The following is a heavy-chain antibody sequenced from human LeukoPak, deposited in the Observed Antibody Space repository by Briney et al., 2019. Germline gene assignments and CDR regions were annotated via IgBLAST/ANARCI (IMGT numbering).Heavy chain of an antibody. CDR2: IKKDGSQK. CDR1: GFRFNTYW. CDR3: ASHHGLRHDY. D-gene: IGHD1-14*01. J-gene: IGHJ4*02. Sequence: PGGSLRLSCAASGFRFNTYWMSWVRQAPGKGLEWVANIKKDGSQKYYVDSVKGRFTISRDNAKNSLYLQMNSLRAEDTAVYYCASHHGLRHDYWGEGTLVTVSS. V-gene: IGHV3-7*01.